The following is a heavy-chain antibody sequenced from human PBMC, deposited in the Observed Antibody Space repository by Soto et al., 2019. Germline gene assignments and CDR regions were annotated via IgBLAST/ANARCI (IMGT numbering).Heavy chain of an antibody. D-gene: IGHD6-19*01. V-gene: IGHV4-39*01. CDR3: ARFLVGSSGWLKNAFDI. J-gene: IGHJ3*02. CDR2: IYYSGST. Sequence: SETLSLTCTVSGGSISSSSYYWGWIRQPPGKGLEWIGSIYYSGSTYYNPSLKSRVTISADTSKNQFSLKLSSVTPEDTAVYYCARFLVGSSGWLKNAFDIWGQGTMVTVSS. CDR1: GGSISSSSYY.